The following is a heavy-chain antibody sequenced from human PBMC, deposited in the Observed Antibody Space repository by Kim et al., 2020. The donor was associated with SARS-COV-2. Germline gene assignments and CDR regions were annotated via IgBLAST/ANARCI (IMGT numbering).Heavy chain of an antibody. CDR3: AGGKGWIHDF. CDR2: IKRDGSEI. CDR1: GFTFSDYC. Sequence: GGSLRLSCAASGFTFSDYCMNWVRQAPGKGLEWVAIIKRDGSEIHYADSVKGRFTISRDNSKKSLDLQMNSLRADDTALYFCAGGKGWIHDFWGQGTLVTVSS. D-gene: IGHD5-18*01. V-gene: IGHV3-7*01. J-gene: IGHJ4*02.